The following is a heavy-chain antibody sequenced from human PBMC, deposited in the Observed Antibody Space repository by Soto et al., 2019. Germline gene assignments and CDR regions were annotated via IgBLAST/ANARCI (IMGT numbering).Heavy chain of an antibody. J-gene: IGHJ5*02. V-gene: IGHV4-59*01. CDR3: ARGQYYYDSSGYYPRGWFDP. Sequence: SETLSLTCTVSGGSISSYYWSWIRQPPGKGLEWIGYIYYSGSTNYNPSLKSRVTISVDTSKNQFSLKLSSVTAADTAVYYCARGQYYYDSSGYYPRGWFDPWGQGTLVTVSS. D-gene: IGHD3-22*01. CDR2: IYYSGST. CDR1: GGSISSYY.